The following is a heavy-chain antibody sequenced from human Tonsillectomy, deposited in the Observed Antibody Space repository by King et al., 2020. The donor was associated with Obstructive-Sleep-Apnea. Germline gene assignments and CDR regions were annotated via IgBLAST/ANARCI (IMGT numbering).Heavy chain of an antibody. Sequence: VQLQESGPGLVKPSETLSLTCTVSGGSLTSYSWSWIRQPPGTGLEWMGFIFYSGITNYHPPPKSRGTISVDTSKNQFSLKLGPVTAADTAVYYCARAPGAGNDYWGQGTLVTVPS. CDR3: ARAPGAGNDY. D-gene: IGHD1-26*01. CDR1: GGSLTSYS. CDR2: IFYSGIT. J-gene: IGHJ4*02. V-gene: IGHV4-59*01.